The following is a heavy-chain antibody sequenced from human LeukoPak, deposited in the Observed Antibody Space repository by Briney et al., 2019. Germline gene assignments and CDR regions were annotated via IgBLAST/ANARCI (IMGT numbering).Heavy chain of an antibody. CDR3: ARKGSATYSLDY. J-gene: IGHJ4*02. Sequence: GGSLRLSCAASGFTFSRHGMHWVRQAPGKGLAWVAFIRYDGSNKYYADSVKGRFTISRDNSKNTLYLQRDTLRAEDTAVYYCARKGSATYSLDYWGQGTLVTVSS. CDR2: IRYDGSNK. V-gene: IGHV3-30*02. D-gene: IGHD1-26*01. CDR1: GFTFSRHG.